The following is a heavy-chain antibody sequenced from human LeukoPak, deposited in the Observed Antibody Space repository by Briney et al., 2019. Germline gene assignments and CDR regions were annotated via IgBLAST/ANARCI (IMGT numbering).Heavy chain of an antibody. CDR2: ISSSSSYI. V-gene: IGHV3-21*01. Sequence: GSLRLSCAASGFTFSSYSMNWVRQAPGKGLEWVSSISSSSSYIYYADSVKGRFTISRDNAKNSLYLQVNSLRAEDTAVYYCARDKLYDSSGYYYGCDYWGQGTLVTVSS. CDR3: ARDKLYDSSGYYYGCDY. D-gene: IGHD3-22*01. J-gene: IGHJ4*02. CDR1: GFTFSSYS.